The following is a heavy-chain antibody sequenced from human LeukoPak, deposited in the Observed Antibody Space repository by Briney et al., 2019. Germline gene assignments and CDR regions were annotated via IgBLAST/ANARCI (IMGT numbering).Heavy chain of an antibody. CDR1: GYTFTSYF. Sequence: ASVKVSCKASGYTFTSYFMHWMRQAPGQGPEWMGIINPRGGSTEYSHKFQGRLTMTSDTSTSTAYMELSSLRSEDTAVYYCAREVDILTVTYAFDIWGQGTMVTVSS. CDR3: AREVDILTVTYAFDI. J-gene: IGHJ3*02. CDR2: INPRGGST. D-gene: IGHD3-9*01. V-gene: IGHV1-46*01.